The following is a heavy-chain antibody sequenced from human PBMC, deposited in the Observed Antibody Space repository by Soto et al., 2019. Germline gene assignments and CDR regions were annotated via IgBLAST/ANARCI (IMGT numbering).Heavy chain of an antibody. CDR1: GGSISSYY. CDR2: IYYSGST. J-gene: IGHJ5*02. Sequence: PSETLSLTCTVSGGSISSYYWIWIRQPPGKGLEWIGYIYYSGSTNYNPSLKSRVTISVDTSKNQFSLKLSSVTAADTAVYYCARDLDWFDPWGQGTLVTVSS. CDR3: ARDLDWFDP. V-gene: IGHV4-59*01.